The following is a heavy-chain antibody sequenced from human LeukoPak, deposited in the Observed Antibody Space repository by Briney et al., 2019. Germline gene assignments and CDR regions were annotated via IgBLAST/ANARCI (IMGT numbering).Heavy chain of an antibody. J-gene: IGHJ6*03. Sequence: ASVKVSCKVSGYTLTELSMHWVRQAPGQGLEWMGWINTNTGNPTYAQGFTGRFVFSLDTSVSTAYLQISSLKAEDTAVYYCARGGELDTIFGVVITLYYYYYYMDVWGKGTTVTVSS. D-gene: IGHD3-3*01. CDR2: INTNTGNP. V-gene: IGHV7-4-1*02. CDR3: ARGGELDTIFGVVITLYYYYYYMDV. CDR1: GYTLTELS.